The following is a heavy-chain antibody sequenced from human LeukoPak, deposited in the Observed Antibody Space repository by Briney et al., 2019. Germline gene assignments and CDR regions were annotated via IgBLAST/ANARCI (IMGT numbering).Heavy chain of an antibody. J-gene: IGHJ5*02. Sequence: SSETLSLTCTVSGTSISGYYWSWIRQPPGKELQWIGYIYYSGSTNYNPSLKSRVTISVDKSKNQFSLKLSSVTAADTAVYYCARGVAAAGTDWFDPWGQGTLVTVSS. CDR1: GTSISGYY. CDR3: ARGVAAAGTDWFDP. V-gene: IGHV4-59*12. CDR2: IYYSGST. D-gene: IGHD6-13*01.